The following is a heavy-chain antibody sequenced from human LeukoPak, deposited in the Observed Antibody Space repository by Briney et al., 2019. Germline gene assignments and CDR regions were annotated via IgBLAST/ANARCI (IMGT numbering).Heavy chain of an antibody. D-gene: IGHD3-22*01. Sequence: SSETLSLTCAVYGGSFSGYYWSWIRQPPGKGLEWIGEINHSGSTNYNPSLKSRVTISVDTSKNQFSLKLSSVTAADTAVYYCARGWGYDSSGNYWGYWGQGTLVTVAS. CDR2: INHSGST. V-gene: IGHV4-34*01. J-gene: IGHJ4*02. CDR1: GGSFSGYY. CDR3: ARGWGYDSSGNYWGY.